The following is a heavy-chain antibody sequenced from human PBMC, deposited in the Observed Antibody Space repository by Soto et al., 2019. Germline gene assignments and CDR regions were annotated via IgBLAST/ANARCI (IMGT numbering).Heavy chain of an antibody. CDR3: ANTGSFV. CDR2: ISGSGGST. J-gene: IGHJ6*04. V-gene: IGHV3-23*01. Sequence: HPGGSLRLSCVASGFTFSRYVMSWVRQAPGRGLEWVSAISGSGGSTYYADSVKGRFTISRDNSKNTLYLQMNSLRAEDTAVYYCANTGSFVWGKGTTVTVSS. CDR1: GFTFSRYV. D-gene: IGHD2-8*02.